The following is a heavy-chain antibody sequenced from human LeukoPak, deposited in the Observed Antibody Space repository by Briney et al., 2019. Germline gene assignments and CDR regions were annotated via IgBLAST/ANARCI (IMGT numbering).Heavy chain of an antibody. D-gene: IGHD2-15*01. CDR2: IYPGDSDT. Sequence: GESLKISRKGSGYSFTNYLIGWVRQLPGKGLEWMGIIYPGDSDTKYSPSFQGQVTISADKSTSTAYLQWSSLKASDTAMYYCARRYCSGGTCYGGELDYWGQGTLVTVSS. V-gene: IGHV5-51*01. CDR3: ARRYCSGGTCYGGELDY. CDR1: GYSFTNYL. J-gene: IGHJ4*02.